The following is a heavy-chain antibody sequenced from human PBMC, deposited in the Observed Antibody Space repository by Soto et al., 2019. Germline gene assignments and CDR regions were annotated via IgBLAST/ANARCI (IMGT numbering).Heavy chain of an antibody. CDR3: ARVGSSWTFDY. Sequence: ASVKVPCKASGYTLTGYYMHWVRQAPGQGLEWMGWINPNSGGTNYAQKFQDRVTMTRDTSISTAYMELSRLRSDDTAVYYCARVGSSWTFDYWGQGTLVTVSS. CDR2: INPNSGGT. J-gene: IGHJ4*02. V-gene: IGHV1-2*02. D-gene: IGHD6-13*01. CDR1: GYTLTGYY.